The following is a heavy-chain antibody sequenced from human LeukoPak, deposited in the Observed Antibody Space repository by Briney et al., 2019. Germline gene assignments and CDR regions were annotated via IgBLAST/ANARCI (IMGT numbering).Heavy chain of an antibody. CDR3: ATVEYDYGDPVGWFYT. CDR1: VFPFSASA. V-gene: IGHV3-23*01. CDR2: ILSTGTT. Sequence: GGSLRLSCAASVFPFSASAVTWGRQAPGKGLELVSHILSTGTTYYADSVRGRFTISRDNSKNTLYLLMTSLRADDTAVYYCATVEYDYGDPVGWFYTWGQGTLVTVSS. D-gene: IGHD4-17*01. J-gene: IGHJ5*02.